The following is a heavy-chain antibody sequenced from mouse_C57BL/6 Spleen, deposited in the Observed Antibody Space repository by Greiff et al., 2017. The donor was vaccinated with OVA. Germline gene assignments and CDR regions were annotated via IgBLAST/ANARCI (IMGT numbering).Heavy chain of an antibody. V-gene: IGHV1-52*01. D-gene: IGHD2-1*01. CDR3: AREGNGNLDY. Sequence: VQLQQPGAELVRPGSSVKLSCKASGYTFTSYWMHWVKQRPIQGLEWIGNIDPSDSETHYNQKFKDKATLTVDKSSSTAYMQLSSLTSEDSAVYYCAREGNGNLDYWGQGTTLTVSS. CDR1: GYTFTSYW. CDR2: IDPSDSET. J-gene: IGHJ2*01.